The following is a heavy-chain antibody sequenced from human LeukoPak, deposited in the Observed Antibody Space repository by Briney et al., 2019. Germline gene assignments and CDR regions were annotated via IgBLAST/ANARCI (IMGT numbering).Heavy chain of an antibody. J-gene: IGHJ4*02. V-gene: IGHV3-7*01. Sequence: AGGSLRLSCAASGFTFSRYWMSWVRQAPGRGLEWVANIKQDGSEKYYVDSVKGRFTISRDNAKNSLSLQMNSLRAEDTAVYYCARDPNYYFDYWGQGTLVTVSS. D-gene: IGHD1-1*01. CDR2: IKQDGSEK. CDR3: ARDPNYYFDY. CDR1: GFTFSRYW.